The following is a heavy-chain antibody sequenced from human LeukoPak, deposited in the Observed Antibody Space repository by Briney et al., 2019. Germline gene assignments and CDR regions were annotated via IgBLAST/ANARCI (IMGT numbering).Heavy chain of an antibody. CDR2: ISYDQNNE. CDR3: ANRVGTTPY. Sequence: GGSLRLSCAASGFTFSSYAMHWVRQAPGKGLEWVAFISYDQNNEYYADSVKGRFTISRDNSKNTLYLQMNSLRAEDTAVYYCANRVGTTPYWGQGTLVTVSS. D-gene: IGHD1-26*01. CDR1: GFTFSSYA. V-gene: IGHV3-30*18. J-gene: IGHJ4*02.